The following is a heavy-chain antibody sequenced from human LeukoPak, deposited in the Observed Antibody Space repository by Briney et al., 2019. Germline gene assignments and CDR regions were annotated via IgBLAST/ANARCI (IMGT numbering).Heavy chain of an antibody. CDR3: ARVANGGGYDLDY. V-gene: IGHV4-59*01. CDR2: VFYTGST. D-gene: IGHD5-12*01. Sequence: WETLSLTCTVSEDSISSYYWSWVRQSPGKGLEWVGYVFYTGSTNYYPYLKSRVTISIETYKKQFLLRLRSVMTADEAVDYCARVANGGGYDLDYWGQGSLVTVSS. CDR1: EDSISSYY. J-gene: IGHJ4*02.